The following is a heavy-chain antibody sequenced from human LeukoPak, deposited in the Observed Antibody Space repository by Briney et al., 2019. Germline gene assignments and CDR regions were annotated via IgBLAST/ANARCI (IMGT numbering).Heavy chain of an antibody. Sequence: PGGSLRLSCAASGFTFDDYAMHWVRQAPGKGLEWVSGISWNSGSIGYADSVKGRFTISRDNAKNSLYLQMNSLRAEDTALYCCAKGPRRQWLVFIGDYWGQGTLVTVSS. CDR2: ISWNSGSI. CDR3: AKGPRRQWLVFIGDY. D-gene: IGHD6-19*01. V-gene: IGHV3-9*01. J-gene: IGHJ4*02. CDR1: GFTFDDYA.